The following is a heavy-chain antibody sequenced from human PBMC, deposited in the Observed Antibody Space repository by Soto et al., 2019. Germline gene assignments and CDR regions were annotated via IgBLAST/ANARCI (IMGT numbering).Heavy chain of an antibody. CDR2: IYGSASET. D-gene: IGHD3-3*01. CDR3: AKERDPDDVWDIDF. CDR1: GFTFSLYT. V-gene: IGHV3-23*01. J-gene: IGHJ4*02. Sequence: GGSLRLSCAASGFTFSLYTMSWVRQAPGKGLEWVSGIYGSASETFYADSVKGRFTISRDQSRNTLYLQMNSLRAEDTAVYYCAKERDPDDVWDIDFWGQGTRVTVSS.